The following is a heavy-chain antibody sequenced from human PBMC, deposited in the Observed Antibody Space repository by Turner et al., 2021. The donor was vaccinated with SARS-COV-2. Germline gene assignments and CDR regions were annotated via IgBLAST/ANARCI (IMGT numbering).Heavy chain of an antibody. V-gene: IGHV3-23*01. Sequence: EVQLLESGGGLVQPGGSLRLPCPASGFTFSSYAMSWVRQAPGKGLEWVSAISGSGVSTYYADSVKGRFTISRDNSKNTLYLQMNSLRAEDTAVYYCAKGEGYGSGAFDIWGQGTMVTVSS. D-gene: IGHD3-10*01. CDR2: ISGSGVST. CDR3: AKGEGYGSGAFDI. CDR1: GFTFSSYA. J-gene: IGHJ3*02.